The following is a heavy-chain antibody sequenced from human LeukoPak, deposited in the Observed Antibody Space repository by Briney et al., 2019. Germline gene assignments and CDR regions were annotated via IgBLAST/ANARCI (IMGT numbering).Heavy chain of an antibody. CDR2: IIPIFGTA. CDR1: GGTFSSYA. CDR3: ARDTLTVVAVTYFDY. Sequence: SVKVSCKASGGTFSSYAISWVRQAPGQGLEWMGRIIPIFGTANYAQKFQGGVTITTDESTSTAYMELSSLRSEDTAVYYCARDTLTVVAVTYFDYWGQGTLVTVSS. V-gene: IGHV1-69*05. D-gene: IGHD2-15*01. J-gene: IGHJ4*02.